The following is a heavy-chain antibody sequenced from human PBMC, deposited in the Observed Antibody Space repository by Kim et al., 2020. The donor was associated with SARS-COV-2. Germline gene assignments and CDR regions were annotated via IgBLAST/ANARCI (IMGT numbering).Heavy chain of an antibody. V-gene: IGHV4-59*08. CDR1: GGSISSQY. Sequence: SETLSLFCTVSGGSISSQYWSWIRQPPGKGLEWIGSIYYSGSTNYDASLKSRVTISIDTSRVQFSLKLTSVTATDAAVYYCARHSTPGSLCQVGAFDIWG. J-gene: IGHJ3*02. CDR2: IYYSGST. CDR3: ARHSTPGSLCQVGAFDI. D-gene: IGHD3-3*01.